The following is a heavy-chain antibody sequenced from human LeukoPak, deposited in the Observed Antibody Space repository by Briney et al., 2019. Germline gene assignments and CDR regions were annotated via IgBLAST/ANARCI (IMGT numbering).Heavy chain of an antibody. V-gene: IGHV3-21*01. CDR3: ARDGRGYSGYDSVYYYYMDV. D-gene: IGHD5-12*01. Sequence: GGSLRLSCAASGFTFSTFSMNWVRQAPGKGLEWVSSISGDSGYIYYADSVKGRFTISRDNAKNSLYLQMNSLRAEDTAVYYCARDGRGYSGYDSVYYYYMDVGGKGTTVTVSS. J-gene: IGHJ6*03. CDR2: ISGDSGYI. CDR1: GFTFSTFS.